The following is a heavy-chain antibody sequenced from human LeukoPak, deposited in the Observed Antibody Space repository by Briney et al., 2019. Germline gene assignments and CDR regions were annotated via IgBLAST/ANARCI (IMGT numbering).Heavy chain of an antibody. J-gene: IGHJ4*02. D-gene: IGHD6-19*01. CDR1: GGSLSGYY. CDR3: ARCSGWAFKN. CDR2: INHSGST. Sequence: SETLSLTCAVSGGSLSGYYWTWIRQPPGKGLEWIGEINHSGSTNYNPSLKSRVTISVDTSRKQFFLRLSSVTAADTAIYYCARCSGWAFKNWGQGNLVTVSS. V-gene: IGHV4-34*01.